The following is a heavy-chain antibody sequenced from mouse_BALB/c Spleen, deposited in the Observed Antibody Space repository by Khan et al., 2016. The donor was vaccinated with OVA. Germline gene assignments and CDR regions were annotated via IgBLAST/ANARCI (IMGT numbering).Heavy chain of an antibody. J-gene: IGHJ3*01. V-gene: IGHV1S135*01. CDR2: IDPFNGGT. CDR3: ARGAFAY. Sequence: VQLQQSGPELMKPGASVNISCKASGYSFTSYYIHWVKQSHEKSLEWIGYIDPFNGGTDYNQKFKGKATLTVDKSSSTAYMHLSSLTSEDSAVYCCARGAFAYWGQVTLVTVSA. CDR1: GYSFTSYY.